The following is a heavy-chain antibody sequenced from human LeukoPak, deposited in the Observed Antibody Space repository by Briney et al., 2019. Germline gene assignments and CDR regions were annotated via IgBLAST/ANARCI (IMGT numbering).Heavy chain of an antibody. Sequence: GGSLRLSFEASGFTFDDYAMSGVRQAPGKGLGWVFGINWNGGSTGYADSVKGRFTISRDNAKNSLYLQMNSLRAEDTALYYCARGTDSGYDYFDYWGQGTLVTVSS. J-gene: IGHJ4*02. CDR1: GFTFDDYA. CDR3: ARGTDSGYDYFDY. D-gene: IGHD5-12*01. V-gene: IGHV3-20*03. CDR2: INWNGGST.